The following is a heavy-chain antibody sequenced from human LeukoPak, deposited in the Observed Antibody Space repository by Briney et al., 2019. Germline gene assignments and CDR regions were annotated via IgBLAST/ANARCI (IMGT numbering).Heavy chain of an antibody. J-gene: IGHJ4*02. D-gene: IGHD6-13*01. CDR1: GFTFSSYA. CDR2: ISGSGGST. V-gene: IGHV3-23*01. Sequence: GGSLRLSCAASGFTFSSYAMSWVRQAPGKGLVCVSSISGSGGSTYYADSVKGRFTISRDNSKNTLYLQMSSLRAEDTALYYCAKEVGLSAAGTRGDFDYWGQGTLATVSS. CDR3: AKEVGLSAAGTRGDFDY.